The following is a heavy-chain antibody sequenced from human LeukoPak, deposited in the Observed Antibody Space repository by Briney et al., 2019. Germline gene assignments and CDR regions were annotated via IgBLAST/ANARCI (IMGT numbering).Heavy chain of an antibody. CDR2: IYTSGST. CDR3: ARVRRGDIVVVPAAIRGDAFDI. Sequence: SETLSLTCTVSGGSISSYYWSWIRQPAGKGLEWIGRIYTSGSTNYNPSLKSRVTMSVDTSKNRFSLKLSSVTAADTAVYYCARVRRGDIVVVPAAIRGDAFDIWGQGTMVTVSS. J-gene: IGHJ3*02. CDR1: GGSISSYY. V-gene: IGHV4-4*07. D-gene: IGHD2-2*01.